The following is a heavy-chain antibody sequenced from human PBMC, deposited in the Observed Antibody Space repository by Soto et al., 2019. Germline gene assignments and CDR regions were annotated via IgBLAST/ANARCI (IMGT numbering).Heavy chain of an antibody. CDR1: GYALINYA. V-gene: IGHV1-18*01. CDR3: SRAGGNTGTSDY. CDR2: ISPSNENS. J-gene: IGHJ4*02. Sequence: QVQMVQSGAEVKKPGTSVKVSCKASGYALINYAVTWVRQAPGEGLEWMGCISPSNENSYSAQKFPDRVTMSTETSSNAAYMKLRRLTAADTAVYYCSRAGGNTGTSDYCGQGTLVTVSS. D-gene: IGHD1-7*01.